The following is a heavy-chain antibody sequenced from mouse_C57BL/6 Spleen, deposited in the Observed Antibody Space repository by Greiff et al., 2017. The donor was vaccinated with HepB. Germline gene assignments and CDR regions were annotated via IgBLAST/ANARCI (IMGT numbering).Heavy chain of an antibody. V-gene: IGHV3-6*01. CDR1: GYSITSGYY. CDR2: ISYDGSN. Sequence: EVHLVESGPGLVKPSQSLSLTCSVTGYSITSGYYWNWIRQFPGNKLEWMGYISYDGSNNYNPSFKNRIAITRDTSKNQFFLKLNSVTTEDTATYYCAITTARSFFDDWGKGTTLTVSS. D-gene: IGHD1-1*01. CDR3: AITTARSFFDD. J-gene: IGHJ2*01.